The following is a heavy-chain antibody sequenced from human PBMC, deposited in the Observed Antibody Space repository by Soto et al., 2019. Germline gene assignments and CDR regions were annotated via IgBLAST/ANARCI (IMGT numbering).Heavy chain of an antibody. CDR3: ARLRIQLWYFDY. CDR1: GYTFTSYA. V-gene: IGHV1-3*01. J-gene: IGHJ4*02. D-gene: IGHD5-18*01. CDR2: INAGNGNT. Sequence: ASVKVSCKASGYTFTSYAMHWVRQAPGQRLEWMGWINAGNGNTKYSQKFQGRVTITGDTSASTAYMELSSLRSEDTAVYYCARLRIQLWYFDYWGQGTLVTVSS.